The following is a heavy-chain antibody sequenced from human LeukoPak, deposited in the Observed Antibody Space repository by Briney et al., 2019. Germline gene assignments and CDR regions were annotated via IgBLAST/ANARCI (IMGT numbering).Heavy chain of an antibody. D-gene: IGHD5-12*01. Sequence: ASVKVSCKASGYTFTGYYMHWVRQAPGEGLEWMGWINPNSGGTNYAQKLQGRVTITRDTSIDTAYMQLRRLRSDDTAVYYCAKDRYGDYEAPFHYYMDAWGRGNTVTVSS. CDR1: GYTFTGYY. J-gene: IGHJ6*03. CDR2: INPNSGGT. CDR3: AKDRYGDYEAPFHYYMDA. V-gene: IGHV1-2*02.